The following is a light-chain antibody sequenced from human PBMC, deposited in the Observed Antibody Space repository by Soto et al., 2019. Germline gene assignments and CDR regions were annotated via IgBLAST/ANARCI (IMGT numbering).Light chain of an antibody. CDR1: SSDVGSYNL. CDR2: EGS. Sequence: QSALTQPASVSGAPGQSITISCTGTSSDVGSYNLVSWYPQHPGKAPKLMIYEGSKRPSGVSNRFSGSKSGNTASLTISGVQAEDEADYYCCSYAGSSTLVFGGGTKLTVL. J-gene: IGLJ2*01. CDR3: CSYAGSSTLV. V-gene: IGLV2-23*01.